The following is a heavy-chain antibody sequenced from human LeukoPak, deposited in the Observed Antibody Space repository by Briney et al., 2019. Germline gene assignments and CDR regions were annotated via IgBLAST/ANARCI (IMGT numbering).Heavy chain of an antibody. CDR2: ILSDGSKE. D-gene: IGHD3-9*01. CDR1: GFTFSSYG. Sequence: GGSLRLSCAASGFTFSSYGMHWVRQAPGKGLEWVAVILSDGSKEFYTDSVKGRFTISRDNSKNTLYLQMNSLRAEDTAVYYCAKSRGRYFDWNDAFDIWGRGTMVTVSS. CDR3: AKSRGRYFDWNDAFDI. V-gene: IGHV3-30*02. J-gene: IGHJ3*02.